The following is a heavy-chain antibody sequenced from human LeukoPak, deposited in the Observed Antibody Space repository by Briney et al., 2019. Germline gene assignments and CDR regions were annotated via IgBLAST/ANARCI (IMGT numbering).Heavy chain of an antibody. CDR2: IYYSGST. D-gene: IGHD2-15*01. CDR1: GGSFSSYY. V-gene: IGHV4-39*07. CDR3: ARDLVVVVVAATYDAFDI. Sequence: SETLSLTCAVYGGSFSSYYWGWIRQPPGKGLEWIGSIYYSGSTYYNPSLKSRVIISVDTSKNQFSLKLSSVTAADTAVYYCARDLVVVVVAATYDAFDIWGQGTMVTVSS. J-gene: IGHJ3*02.